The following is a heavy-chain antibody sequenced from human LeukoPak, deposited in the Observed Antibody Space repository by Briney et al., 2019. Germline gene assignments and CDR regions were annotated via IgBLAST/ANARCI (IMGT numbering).Heavy chain of an antibody. J-gene: IGHJ4*02. D-gene: IGHD1-26*01. V-gene: IGHV3-66*01. CDR1: GFTVSSNY. Sequence: PGGSLRLSCAASGFTVSSNYMSWVRQAPGKGLEWVSVIYSGGSTYYADSVKGRFTISRDNSKNTLYLQMNSLRAEDTAVYYCARDSHSGSYPGEMDYWGQGTLVTVSS. CDR3: ARDSHSGSYPGEMDY. CDR2: IYSGGST.